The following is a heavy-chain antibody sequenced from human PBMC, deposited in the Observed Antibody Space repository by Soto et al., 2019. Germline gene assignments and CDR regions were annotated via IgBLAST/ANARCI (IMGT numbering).Heavy chain of an antibody. J-gene: IGHJ5*02. CDR1: GGSISSYY. CDR3: ARGVPAATYNWFDP. V-gene: IGHV4-59*08. Sequence: SETLSLTCTVSGGSISSYYLSWIRQPPGKGLEWIGYIYYSGSTNYNPSLKSRVTISVDTSKNQFSLKLSSVTAADTAVYYCARGVPAATYNWFDPWGQGTLVTVSS. CDR2: IYYSGST. D-gene: IGHD2-2*01.